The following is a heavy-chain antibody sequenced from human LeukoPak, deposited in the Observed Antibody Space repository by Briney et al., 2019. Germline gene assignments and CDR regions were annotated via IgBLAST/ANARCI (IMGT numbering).Heavy chain of an antibody. D-gene: IGHD1-1*01. CDR1: GYSISSGYY. J-gene: IGHJ4*02. Sequence: SETLSLTCAVSGYSISSGYYWGWIRQPPGKGLEWIGSIYHSGSTYYNPSLKSRVTMSVDTSKNQFSLKLSSVTAADTAVYYCARRIGTSYFDYWGQGTLVTVSS. CDR2: IYHSGST. V-gene: IGHV4-38-2*01. CDR3: ARRIGTSYFDY.